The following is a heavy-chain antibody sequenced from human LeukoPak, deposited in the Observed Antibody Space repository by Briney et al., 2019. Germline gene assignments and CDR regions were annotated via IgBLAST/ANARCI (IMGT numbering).Heavy chain of an antibody. D-gene: IGHD3-22*01. Sequence: SETLSLTCTVSGGSIRSDSYYWGWIRQPPGKGLEWIGDISDRGRTYNNPSLKSRVTISVDTSRNQFFLKMSSVTAADTAIYYCARQVGYFDSYFYYMDVWGKGTTVTVSS. CDR2: ISDRGRT. CDR1: GGSIRSDSYY. CDR3: ARQVGYFDSYFYYMDV. V-gene: IGHV4-39*01. J-gene: IGHJ6*03.